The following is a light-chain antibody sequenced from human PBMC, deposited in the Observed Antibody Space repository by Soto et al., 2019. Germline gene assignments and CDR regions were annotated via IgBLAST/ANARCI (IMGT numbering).Light chain of an antibody. CDR1: QRINSY. J-gene: IGKJ1*01. CDR2: AAS. Sequence: DIQMTQSPSSLSASVGDRITITCRASQRINSYLNWYQQKPGKAPKLLIYAASNLQTGVPSRFSGSGSGTDFTLTITSLQPEDFATYFCQQSYSTPRTFGQGTKVEIK. V-gene: IGKV1-39*01. CDR3: QQSYSTPRT.